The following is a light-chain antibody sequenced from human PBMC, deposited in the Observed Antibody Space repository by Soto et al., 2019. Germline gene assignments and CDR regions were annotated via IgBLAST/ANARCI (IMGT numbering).Light chain of an antibody. CDR3: QQTYTFPWT. CDR1: QGISDY. V-gene: IGKV1-39*01. Sequence: DIQMTQCPYSLSASVGDRVTITCLASQGISDYLSWFQHKPGEAPKLLIYTASSLQGGVPLRFSGAGSRTDFSLTISGLQPEDSATYYCQQTYTFPWTFGQGTKVDIK. CDR2: TAS. J-gene: IGKJ1*01.